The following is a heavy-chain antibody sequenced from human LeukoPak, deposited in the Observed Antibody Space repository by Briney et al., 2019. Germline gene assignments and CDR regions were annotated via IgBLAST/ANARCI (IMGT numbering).Heavy chain of an antibody. CDR3: ARGYHYYDSSGLRVSWSDP. CDR1: GDSVSSNSAA. V-gene: IGHV6-1*01. Sequence: SQTLSLTCAISGDSVSSNSAAWNWIRQSPSRGLEWLGRTYYRSKWYNDYAVSVKSRITINPDTSKNQFSLQLNSVTPEDTAVYYCARGYHYYDSSGLRVSWSDPWGQGTLVTVSS. J-gene: IGHJ5*02. D-gene: IGHD3-22*01. CDR2: TYYRSKWYN.